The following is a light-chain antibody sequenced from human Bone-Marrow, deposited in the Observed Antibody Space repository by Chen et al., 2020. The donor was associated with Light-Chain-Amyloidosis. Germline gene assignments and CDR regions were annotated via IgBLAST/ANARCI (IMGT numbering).Light chain of an antibody. Sequence: QSALTQPASVSGSPGQSITIPCTGTSGDVGAYNYVSWYQQHPGKAPKVMIYAVSNRPSGVSTRFSGSKSGNTASLTISGLQAEDEADYYCSSLTSSSSYVFGPGTKVTVL. V-gene: IGLV2-14*01. CDR2: AVS. J-gene: IGLJ1*01. CDR1: SGDVGAYNY. CDR3: SSLTSSSSYV.